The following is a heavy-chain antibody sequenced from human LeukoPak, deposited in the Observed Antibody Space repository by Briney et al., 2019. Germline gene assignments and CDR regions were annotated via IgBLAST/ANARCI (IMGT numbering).Heavy chain of an antibody. D-gene: IGHD1-7*01. V-gene: IGHV3-74*01. J-gene: IGHJ4*02. Sequence: GGSLRLSCATSGLTFRTTWMHWVRKAPGKGLMWVSRMNGEGTTIDYADSVKGRFTVSRDYAKNTLFLQMNNLRTEDTALYFCATARNFRFEYWGQGSLVIVSA. CDR1: GLTFRTTW. CDR2: MNGEGTTI. CDR3: ATARNFRFEY.